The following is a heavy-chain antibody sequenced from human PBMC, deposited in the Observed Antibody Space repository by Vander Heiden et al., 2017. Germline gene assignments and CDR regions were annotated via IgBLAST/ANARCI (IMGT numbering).Heavy chain of an antibody. Sequence: DVQLLESGGGLVQPGGSLRLSCPASGFSFSSFVMSWVRQAPGKGLEWVSLISRSGDSTQYADPVKGRFTISRDNSKNMLYLQMNTLRAEDTAVYYCAKDDGGTFLTSYESWGQGTLVTVSS. CDR1: GFSFSSFV. D-gene: IGHD1-1*01. CDR3: AKDDGGTFLTSYES. V-gene: IGHV3-23*01. J-gene: IGHJ5*02. CDR2: ISRSGDST.